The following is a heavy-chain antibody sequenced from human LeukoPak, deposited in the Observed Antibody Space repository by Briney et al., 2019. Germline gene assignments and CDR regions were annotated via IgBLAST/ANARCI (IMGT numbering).Heavy chain of an antibody. J-gene: IGHJ4*02. CDR3: ARESDTGFDY. Sequence: SVKVSCKASGGTFSSYAISWLRQAPGQGLEWTGRIIPILGIANYAQKFQGRVTITADKSTSTAYMELSSLRSEDTAVYYCARESDTGFDYWGQGTLVTVSS. D-gene: IGHD5-18*01. V-gene: IGHV1-69*04. CDR2: IIPILGIA. CDR1: GGTFSSYA.